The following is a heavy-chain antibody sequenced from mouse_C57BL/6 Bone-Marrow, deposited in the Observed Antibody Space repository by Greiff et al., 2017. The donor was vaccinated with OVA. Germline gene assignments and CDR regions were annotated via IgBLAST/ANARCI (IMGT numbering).Heavy chain of an antibody. J-gene: IGHJ4*01. V-gene: IGHV1-81*01. CDR3: ASPHSSGFPYYYAMDY. Sequence: QVQLKESGAELARPGASVKLSCKASGYTFTSYGISWVKQRTGQGLEWIGEIYPRSGNTYYNEKFKGKATLTADKSSSTAYMQLSSLTSEDSAVYYCASPHSSGFPYYYAMDYWGQGTSVTVSS. CDR2: IYPRSGNT. CDR1: GYTFTSYG. D-gene: IGHD3-2*02.